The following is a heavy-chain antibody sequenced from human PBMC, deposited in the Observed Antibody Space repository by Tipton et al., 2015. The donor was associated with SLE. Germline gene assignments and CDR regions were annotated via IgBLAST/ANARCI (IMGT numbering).Heavy chain of an antibody. Sequence: SLRLSCAASGFTFDDYTMHWVRQGPAKGLEWVALITWDAGRIDYADSVQGRFIISRDSDKNSLYLQMNSLRSEDTALYYCAKDRGAESHGSYVHYWGQGTSVTVSA. D-gene: IGHD3-16*01. V-gene: IGHV3-43*01. CDR3: AKDRGAESHGSYVHY. CDR2: ITWDAGRI. CDR1: GFTFDDYT. J-gene: IGHJ4*02.